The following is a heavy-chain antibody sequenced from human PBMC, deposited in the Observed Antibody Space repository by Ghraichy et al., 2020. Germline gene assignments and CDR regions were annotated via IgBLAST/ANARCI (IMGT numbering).Heavy chain of an antibody. CDR2: IYHSGST. CDR3: ARAGYLHALNI. Sequence: SETLSLTCAVSGGSISSNDWWTWIRQPPGKGLEWIGEIYHSGSTNYNPSLKSRVTISVDKSKNQFSLNLSSLTAADTAVYTCARAGYLHALNIWGQGTTVTVSS. D-gene: IGHD6-25*01. J-gene: IGHJ3*02. CDR1: GGSISSNDW. V-gene: IGHV4-4*02.